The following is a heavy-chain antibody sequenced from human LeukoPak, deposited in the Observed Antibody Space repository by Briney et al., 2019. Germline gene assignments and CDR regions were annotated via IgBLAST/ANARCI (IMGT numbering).Heavy chain of an antibody. CDR2: ISSSSVYI. Sequence: PGGSLRLSCAASGFTFSTYSMNWVRQAPGKGLEWVSSISSSSVYIYYADSVKGRFTISKDNAKNSLYLQMNSLRAEDTAVYYCARTPGGDSSGYYPWYFDLWGRGTLVTVSS. J-gene: IGHJ2*01. CDR1: GFTFSTYS. V-gene: IGHV3-21*01. CDR3: ARTPGGDSSGYYPWYFDL. D-gene: IGHD3-22*01.